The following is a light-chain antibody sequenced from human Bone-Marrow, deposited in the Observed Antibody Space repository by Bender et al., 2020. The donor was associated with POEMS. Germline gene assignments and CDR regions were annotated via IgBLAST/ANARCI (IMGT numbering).Light chain of an antibody. CDR2: DVS. CDR1: SSDVGYYNF. Sequence: QSALTQPRSVSGSPGQSVTISCTGTSSDVGYYNFVSWYQQHPGKAPKLMIYDVSKRPSGVPDRFSGSKSGNTASLTVSGLQAEDEGDYYCCSFAGSRTWVFGGGTKLTVL. V-gene: IGLV2-11*01. CDR3: CSFAGSRTWV. J-gene: IGLJ3*02.